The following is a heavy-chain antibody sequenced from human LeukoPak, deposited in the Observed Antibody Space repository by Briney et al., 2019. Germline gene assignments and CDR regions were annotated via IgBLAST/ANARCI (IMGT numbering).Heavy chain of an antibody. CDR1: GYTFTSYA. D-gene: IGHD5-24*01. Sequence: ASVKVSCKASGYTFTSYAMHWVRQAPGQRLEWMGWINAGNGNTKYSQKFQGRVTITRDTSASTAYMEMRSLRSEDTAVYYCAREIDRDDYNRFFDYWGQGTLVTVSS. CDR2: INAGNGNT. V-gene: IGHV1-3*01. J-gene: IGHJ4*02. CDR3: AREIDRDDYNRFFDY.